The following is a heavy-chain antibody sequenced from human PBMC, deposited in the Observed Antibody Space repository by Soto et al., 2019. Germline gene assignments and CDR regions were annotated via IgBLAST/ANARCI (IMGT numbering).Heavy chain of an antibody. CDR1: GFNFSPYW. Sequence: EAQLVESGGGLVQPGGSLRLSCAASGFNFSPYWMHWVRQTPGKGLVWVSRINAEGNTIYADSVKGRFTISRDNAKNMLYLXXTXXXXXXXXXXXXXRGSNTAFDPWGQGTLVTVSS. CDR3: XRGSNTAFDP. V-gene: IGHV3-74*01. CDR2: INAEGNT. J-gene: IGHJ5*02. D-gene: IGHD2-21*02.